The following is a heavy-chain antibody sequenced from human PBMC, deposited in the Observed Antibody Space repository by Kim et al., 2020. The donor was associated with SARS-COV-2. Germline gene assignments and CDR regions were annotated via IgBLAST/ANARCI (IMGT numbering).Heavy chain of an antibody. D-gene: IGHD3-3*01. CDR2: INDSGRT. V-gene: IGHV4-34*01. J-gene: IGHJ6*02. CDR1: GGSFSGYY. Sequence: SETLSLTCAVYGGSFSGYYCSSLRPHQGPGLVWSGGINDSGRTNYNPSLKSRVTISVDTSKNQFSLKLSSVTAADTAVYYCARRPRFLEWLLPHYGMDVWGQGTTVTVSS. CDR3: ARRPRFLEWLLPHYGMDV.